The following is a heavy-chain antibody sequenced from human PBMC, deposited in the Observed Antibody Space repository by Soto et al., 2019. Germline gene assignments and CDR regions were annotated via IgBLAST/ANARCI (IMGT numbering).Heavy chain of an antibody. Sequence: SETLSLTCTVSGGSISSYYWSWIRQPPGKGLEWIGYIYYSGSTNYNPSLKSRVTISVDTSKNQFSLKLSSVTAADTAVYYCARRWGTSFDVWGQGTLVTVSS. J-gene: IGHJ4*02. CDR1: GGSISSYY. CDR3: ARRWGTSFDV. D-gene: IGHD7-27*01. V-gene: IGHV4-59*01. CDR2: IYYSGST.